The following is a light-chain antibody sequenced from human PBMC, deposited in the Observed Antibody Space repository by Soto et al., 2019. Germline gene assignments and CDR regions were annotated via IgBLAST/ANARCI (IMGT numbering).Light chain of an antibody. CDR2: AAS. CDR3: QQSYSTPPVT. CDR1: QSISSY. J-gene: IGKJ4*01. Sequence: DIQMTQSPSSLSASVGDRVTITCRASQSISSYLNWYQQKPGKAPKLLIYAASSLQSGVPSRFSGSGSGTDCTLAISSLQPEDFATYYCQQSYSTPPVTFGVGTKVEIK. V-gene: IGKV1-39*01.